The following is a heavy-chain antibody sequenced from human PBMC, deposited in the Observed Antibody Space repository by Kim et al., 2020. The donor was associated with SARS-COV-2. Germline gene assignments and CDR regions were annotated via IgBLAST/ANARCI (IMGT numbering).Heavy chain of an antibody. CDR2: IYSGGST. J-gene: IGHJ6*03. CDR3: ASLPIGYCSSTSCYKHYYYYMDV. Sequence: GGSLRLSCAASGFTVSSNYMSWVRQAPGKGLEWVSVIYSGGSTYYADSVKGRFTISRDNSKNTLYLQMNSLRAEDTAVYYCASLPIGYCSSTSCYKHYYYYMDVWGKGTTVTVSS. CDR1: GFTVSSNY. V-gene: IGHV3-66*01. D-gene: IGHD2-2*02.